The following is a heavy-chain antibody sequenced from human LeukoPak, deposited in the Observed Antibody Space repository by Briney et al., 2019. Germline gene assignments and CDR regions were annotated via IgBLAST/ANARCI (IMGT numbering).Heavy chain of an antibody. J-gene: IGHJ5*02. D-gene: IGHD3-3*01. CDR3: ARAGAAYDFWSGKNILGGFDP. CDR1: GFTFSSYW. CDR2: INSDGSST. Sequence: PGGSLRLSCAASGFTFSSYWMHWVRHAPGKGLVWVSRINSDGSSTSYADSVKGRFTISRDNAKNTLYLQMNSLRAEDTAVYYCARAGAAYDFWSGKNILGGFDPWGQGTLVTVSS. V-gene: IGHV3-74*01.